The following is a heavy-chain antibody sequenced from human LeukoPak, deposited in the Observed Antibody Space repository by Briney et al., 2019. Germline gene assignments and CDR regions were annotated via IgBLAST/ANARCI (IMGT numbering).Heavy chain of an antibody. CDR3: AKDERGSYVPTNFDY. V-gene: IGHV3-23*01. J-gene: IGHJ4*02. CDR1: GFTFSSYA. CDR2: ISGSGGST. Sequence: PGGSLRLSCAASGFTFSSYAMSWVRQAPGKGLEWVSAISGSGGSTYYADSVKGRFTISRDNSKNTLYLQMNSLRAEDTAVYYCAKDERGSYVPTNFDYWGQGTLVTVSS. D-gene: IGHD1-26*01.